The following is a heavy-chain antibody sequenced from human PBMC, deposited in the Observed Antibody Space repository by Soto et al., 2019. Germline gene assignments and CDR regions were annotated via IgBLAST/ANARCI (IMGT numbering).Heavy chain of an antibody. V-gene: IGHV3-30*18. Sequence: LRLSCAASGFTFSSYGMHWVRQAPGKGLEWVAVISYDGSNKYYADSVKGRFTISRDNSKNTLYLQMNSLRAEDTAVYYCAKDRYDSSGYPDAFDIWGQGTMVTVSS. CDR1: GFTFSSYG. CDR3: AKDRYDSSGYPDAFDI. J-gene: IGHJ3*02. CDR2: ISYDGSNK. D-gene: IGHD3-22*01.